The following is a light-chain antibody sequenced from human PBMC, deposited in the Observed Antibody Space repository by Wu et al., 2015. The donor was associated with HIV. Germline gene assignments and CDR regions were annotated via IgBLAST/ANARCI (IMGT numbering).Light chain of an antibody. CDR1: QGISGW. CDR2: ATS. V-gene: IGKV1-12*01. Sequence: VGDRVTISCRASQGISGWLAWYQQKPGKAPQLLIYATSTLQSGVPSRFSGSGSETSFTLTISRLQPEDFATYYCQQASSFPLTFGGGTKVEIK. CDR3: QQASSFPLT. J-gene: IGKJ4*01.